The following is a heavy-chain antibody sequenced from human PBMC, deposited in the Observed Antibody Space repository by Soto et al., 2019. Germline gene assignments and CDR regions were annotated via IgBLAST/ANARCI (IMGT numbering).Heavy chain of an antibody. CDR1: GFTFSSYG. V-gene: IGHV3-30*18. Sequence: LRLSCAASGFTFSSYGMHWVRQAPGKGLEWVAVISYDGSNKYYADSVKGRFTISRDNSKNTLYLQMNSLRAEDTAVYYCAKDFFDSSGYHDRGYYYGMDVWGQGTTVTVSS. J-gene: IGHJ6*02. D-gene: IGHD3-22*01. CDR3: AKDFFDSSGYHDRGYYYGMDV. CDR2: ISYDGSNK.